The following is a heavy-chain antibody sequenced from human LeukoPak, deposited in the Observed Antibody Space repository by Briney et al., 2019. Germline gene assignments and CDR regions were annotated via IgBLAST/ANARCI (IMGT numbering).Heavy chain of an antibody. V-gene: IGHV3-53*01. Sequence: GGSLRLSCAASGFTVSSNYMSWVRQAPGKGLEWVSVIYSGGSTYYADSVKGRFTISRDNSKNTLYLQMNSLRAEDTAVYYCASLGYSYGYAFDYWGQGTLVTVS. J-gene: IGHJ4*02. CDR3: ASLGYSYGYAFDY. D-gene: IGHD5-18*01. CDR1: GFTVSSNY. CDR2: IYSGGST.